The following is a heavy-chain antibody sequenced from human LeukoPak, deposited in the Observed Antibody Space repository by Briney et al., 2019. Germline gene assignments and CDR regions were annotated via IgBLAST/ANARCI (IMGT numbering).Heavy chain of an antibody. CDR3: AKGLTGYSGSYNFDY. V-gene: IGHV3-9*01. Sequence: GGSLRLSCAASGFTFSNYWMTWVRQAPGKGLEWVSGISWNSGSIGYADSVKGRFTISRDNAKNSLYLQMNSLRAEDTALYYCAKGLTGYSGSYNFDYWGQGTLVTVSS. D-gene: IGHD1-26*01. CDR2: ISWNSGSI. CDR1: GFTFSNYW. J-gene: IGHJ4*02.